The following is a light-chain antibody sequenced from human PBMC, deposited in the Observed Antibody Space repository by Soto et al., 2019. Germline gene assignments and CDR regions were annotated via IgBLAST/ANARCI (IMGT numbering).Light chain of an antibody. CDR2: DAS. CDR1: QSISSW. V-gene: IGKV1-5*01. CDR3: QQYNSYPYT. J-gene: IGKJ2*01. Sequence: DIQMTQSPSTLSASVGDRVTITCRASQSISSWLAWYQQKPGKAPKLLIYDASSMESGVPSRISGSGSGTEFTLTISSLQTDDFATYYGQQYNSYPYTFGQGTKLEI.